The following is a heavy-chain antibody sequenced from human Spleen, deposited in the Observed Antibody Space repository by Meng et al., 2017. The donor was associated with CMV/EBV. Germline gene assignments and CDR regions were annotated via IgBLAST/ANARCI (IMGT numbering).Heavy chain of an antibody. CDR3: ARVGQLVLGPTWLNDAFDI. CDR2: IRQDGSEK. J-gene: IGHJ3*02. D-gene: IGHD6-6*01. V-gene: IGHV3-7*01. CDR1: GFTSSSYA. Sequence: GESLKISCVASGFTSSSYAMHWVRQAPGKGLEWVANIRQDGSEKYYVDSVKGRFTISRDNAKNSLYLQMNSLRAEDTAVYYCARVGQLVLGPTWLNDAFDIWGQGT.